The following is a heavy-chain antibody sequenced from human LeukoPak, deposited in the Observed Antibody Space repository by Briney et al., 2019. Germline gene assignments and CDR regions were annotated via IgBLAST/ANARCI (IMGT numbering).Heavy chain of an antibody. D-gene: IGHD4-23*01. Sequence: SLRVSCTASGFTFCSDRLNWGRQAPGKRLGWVAVISYDGSNKYYTDSVKGGFTISRENSKNTLYLQMNSLRAEDTAVYYCAKGWTTVVTPYDYYRDVWGKGTTVTVSS. V-gene: IGHV3-30*18. CDR1: GFTFCSDR. J-gene: IGHJ6*03. CDR2: ISYDGSNK. CDR3: AKGWTTVVTPYDYYRDV.